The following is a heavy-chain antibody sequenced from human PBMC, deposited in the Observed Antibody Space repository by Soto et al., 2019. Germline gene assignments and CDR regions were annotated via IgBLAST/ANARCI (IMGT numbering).Heavy chain of an antibody. D-gene: IGHD1-26*01. V-gene: IGHV3-74*01. J-gene: IGHJ3*01. CDR1: GFSFSTYW. CDR2: ISPDGSST. CDR3: ARSPGGYYID. Sequence: EVQLVESGGGLVQPGGSLRLSCADSGFSFSTYWMHWVRQGPGKGLVWVSRISPDGSSTNYADSVRARFTISRDNAKNTLYMQMNSLRAEHTAIYYCARSPGGYYIDWGQGTMVTVS.